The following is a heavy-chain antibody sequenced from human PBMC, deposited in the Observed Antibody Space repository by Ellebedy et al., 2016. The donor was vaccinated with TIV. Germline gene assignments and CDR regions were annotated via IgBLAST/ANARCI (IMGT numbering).Heavy chain of an antibody. J-gene: IGHJ4*02. Sequence: GESLKISXAASGFTFSSYGMHWVRQAPGKGLEWVAVISYDGSNKYYADSVKGRFTISRDSSRSTLYLQMNSLRAEDTAVYYCAKETTTSPGRGFDYWGQGTLVTVSS. V-gene: IGHV3-30*18. D-gene: IGHD3-10*01. CDR2: ISYDGSNK. CDR3: AKETTTSPGRGFDY. CDR1: GFTFSSYG.